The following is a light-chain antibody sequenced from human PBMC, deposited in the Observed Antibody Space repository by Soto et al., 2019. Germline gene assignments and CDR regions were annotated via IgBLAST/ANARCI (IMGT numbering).Light chain of an antibody. Sequence: QSVLTQPPSVSGAPGQRITISCTGSSSNIGAGYDVHWYQQLPGTAPKLLIYGNSNRPSGVPERFSGSKSGTSASLAINGLQAEDEAHYYCQSYDNSLSGSWVFGGGTKLTVL. CDR3: QSYDNSLSGSWV. J-gene: IGLJ3*02. CDR2: GNS. V-gene: IGLV1-40*01. CDR1: SSNIGAGYD.